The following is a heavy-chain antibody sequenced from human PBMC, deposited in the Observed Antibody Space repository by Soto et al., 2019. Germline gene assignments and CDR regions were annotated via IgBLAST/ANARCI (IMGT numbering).Heavy chain of an antibody. CDR2: INPSGGST. Sequence: ASVKVSCKASGYTFTSYYMHWVRQAPGQGLEWIGIINPSGGSTSYAQKFQGRVTMTRDTSTSTVYMELSSLRSEDTAVYYCARDLTGYYYDSSGQIGASDAFDIWGQGTMVTVS. CDR1: GYTFTSYY. CDR3: ARDLTGYYYDSSGQIGASDAFDI. V-gene: IGHV1-46*01. D-gene: IGHD3-22*01. J-gene: IGHJ3*02.